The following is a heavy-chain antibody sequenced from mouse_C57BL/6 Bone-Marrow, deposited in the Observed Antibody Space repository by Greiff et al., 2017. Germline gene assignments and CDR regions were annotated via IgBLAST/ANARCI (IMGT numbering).Heavy chain of an antibody. CDR3: ASSTMVTTTGYYFDY. V-gene: IGHV1-55*01. CDR1: GYTFTSYW. D-gene: IGHD2-2*01. CDR2: IYPGSGST. J-gene: IGHJ2*01. Sequence: VQLQQPGAELVKPGASVKMSCKASGYTFTSYWITWVKQRPGQGLEWIGDIYPGSGSTNYNEKFKSKATLTVDTSSITAYMQLSRLTSEDSAVYFCASSTMVTTTGYYFDYWGQGTTLTVSS.